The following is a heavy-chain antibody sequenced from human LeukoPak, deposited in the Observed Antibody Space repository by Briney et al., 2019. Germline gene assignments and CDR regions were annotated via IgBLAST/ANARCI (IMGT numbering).Heavy chain of an antibody. V-gene: IGHV1-18*01. CDR1: GYTFTSYG. J-gene: IGHJ4*02. CDR2: ISAYNGNT. CDR3: ARVSGATHLPATLTGLGDY. Sequence: ASVKVSCKASGYTFTSYGISWVRQAPGQGLEWMGWISAYNGNTNYAQKLQGRVTMTTGTSTSTAYMELRSLRSDDTAVYYCARVSGATHLPATLTGLGDYWGQGTLVTVSS. D-gene: IGHD1-26*01.